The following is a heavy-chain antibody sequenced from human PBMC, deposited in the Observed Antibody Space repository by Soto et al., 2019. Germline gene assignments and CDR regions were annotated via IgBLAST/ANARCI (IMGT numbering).Heavy chain of an antibody. V-gene: IGHV5-10-1*01. D-gene: IGHD2-8*02. CDR2: IEPSDSYT. CDR1: GYTFTNFW. CDR3: VSRGERYCSVPSCSTDL. Sequence: GESLKISCKGSGYTFTNFWITWVRQMPGKGLEWMGRIEPSDSYTNYGPSFQGHVSISVDNSINTAYLQWRSLKASDTAMYFCVSRGERYCSVPSCSTDLWGQGTVVTVYS. J-gene: IGHJ5*02.